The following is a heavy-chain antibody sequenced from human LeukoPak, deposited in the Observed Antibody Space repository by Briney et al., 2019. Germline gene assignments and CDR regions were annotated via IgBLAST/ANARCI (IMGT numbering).Heavy chain of an antibody. CDR2: INHSGST. Sequence: PSETLSLTCAVYGGSFSGYYWSWIRQPPGKGLEWIGEINHSGSTNYNPSLKSRVTIPVDTSKNQFSLKLSSVTAADTAVYYCARGRRLQALNWFDPWGQGTLVTVTS. D-gene: IGHD5-24*01. V-gene: IGHV4-34*01. CDR1: GGSFSGYY. J-gene: IGHJ5*02. CDR3: ARGRRLQALNWFDP.